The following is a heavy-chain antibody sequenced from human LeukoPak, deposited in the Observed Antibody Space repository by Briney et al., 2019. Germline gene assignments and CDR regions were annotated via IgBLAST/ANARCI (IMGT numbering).Heavy chain of an antibody. CDR2: IHHSGSS. V-gene: IGHV4-4*02. CDR1: GGSISSSNW. D-gene: IGHD2/OR15-2a*01. Sequence: PSGTLSLTCAVSGGSISSSNWWSWVRQRPGKGLEWIGEIHHSGSSNYNPSLKSRITISVDTSKKQFSLRLSSVTAADTAVYYCAGATSTSMGFLYFDYWGQGTLVTVSS. J-gene: IGHJ4*02. CDR3: AGATSTSMGFLYFDY.